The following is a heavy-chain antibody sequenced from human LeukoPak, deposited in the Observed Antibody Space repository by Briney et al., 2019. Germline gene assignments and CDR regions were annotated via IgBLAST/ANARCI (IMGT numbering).Heavy chain of an antibody. D-gene: IGHD6-19*01. V-gene: IGHV4-4*02. CDR2: IYHSGST. CDR3: ARVRPAPCGWSFDY. J-gene: IGHJ4*02. Sequence: SETLSLTCAVSGGSISSSNWWSWVRQPPGKGLEWIGEIYHSGSTNYNPSLKSRVTISVDKSKNQFSLKLSSVTAADTAVYYCARVRPAPCGWSFDYWGQGTLVTVSS. CDR1: GGSISSSNW.